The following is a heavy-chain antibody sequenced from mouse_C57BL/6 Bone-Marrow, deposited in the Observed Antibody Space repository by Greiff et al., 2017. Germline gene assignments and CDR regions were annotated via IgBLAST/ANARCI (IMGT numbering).Heavy chain of an antibody. J-gene: IGHJ3*01. CDR2: IYPGDGDT. D-gene: IGHD1-1*01. CDR1: GYAFSSSW. Sequence: LVESGPELVKPGASVKISCKASGYAFSSSWMNWVKQRPGKGLVWIGRIYPGDGDTNYNGKFKGKATLTADKSSSTAYMQLSSLTSEDSAVYFCARGGTTVAAYWGQGTLVTVSA. V-gene: IGHV1-82*01. CDR3: ARGGTTVAAY.